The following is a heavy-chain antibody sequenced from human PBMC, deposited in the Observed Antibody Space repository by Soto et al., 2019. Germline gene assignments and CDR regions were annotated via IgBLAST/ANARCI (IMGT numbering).Heavy chain of an antibody. D-gene: IGHD5-18*01. CDR2: ISPDGGRT. CDR3: ARTGDTAMAIDY. J-gene: IGHJ4*02. Sequence: GASVKVSCKASGGTFSSYAISWVRQAPGQGLEWMGIISPDGGRTSYAQKFQGRVTMTRDTSTSTVYMELSSLRSEDTAVYYCARTGDTAMAIDYWGQGTLVTVSS. V-gene: IGHV1-46*01. CDR1: GGTFSSYA.